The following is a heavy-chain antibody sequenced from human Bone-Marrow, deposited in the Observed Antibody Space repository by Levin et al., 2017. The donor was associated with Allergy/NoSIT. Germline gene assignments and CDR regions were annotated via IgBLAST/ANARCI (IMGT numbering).Heavy chain of an antibody. CDR3: ARATLYSGYCWFDP. CDR1: GYSFTSYW. Sequence: KVSCKGSGYSFTSYWIGWVRQMPGKGLEWMGVIDPGDSDTRYSPSFQGQVTISADKSINTAYLQWSSLKASDTAMYYGARATLYSGYCWFDPWGQGTLVTVSS. J-gene: IGHJ5*02. D-gene: IGHD5-12*01. V-gene: IGHV5-51*01. CDR2: IDPGDSDT.